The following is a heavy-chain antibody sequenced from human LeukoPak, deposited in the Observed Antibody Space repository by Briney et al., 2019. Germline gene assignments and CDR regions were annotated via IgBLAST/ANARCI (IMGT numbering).Heavy chain of an antibody. J-gene: IGHJ4*02. V-gene: IGHV3-9*01. CDR3: ARGTSIVVVPAAIGGYYFDY. D-gene: IGHD2-2*02. CDR1: GFTFSSYA. CDR2: ISWNSGSI. Sequence: GGSLRLSCAASGFTFSSYAMHWVRQAPGKGLEWVSGISWNSGSIGYADSVKGRFTISRDNAKNSLYLQMNSLRAEDTALYYCARGTSIVVVPAAIGGYYFDYWGQGTLVTVSS.